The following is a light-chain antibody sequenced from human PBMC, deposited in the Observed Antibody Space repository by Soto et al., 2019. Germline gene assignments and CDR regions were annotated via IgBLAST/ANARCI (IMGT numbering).Light chain of an antibody. V-gene: IGKV3-15*01. CDR3: QQYYNWWT. CDR2: GAS. J-gene: IGKJ1*01. Sequence: EIVMTQSPATLSVSPWDRATLSCRASQSVGSNLAWYQQKPGQALRLLIYGASTRVTGIPARFSGSGSGTEFTLTISSLQSEDFAVYHCQQYYNWWTFGQGTKVDIK. CDR1: QSVGSN.